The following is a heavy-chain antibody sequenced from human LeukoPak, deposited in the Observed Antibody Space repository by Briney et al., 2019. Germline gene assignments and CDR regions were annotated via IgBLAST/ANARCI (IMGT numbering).Heavy chain of an antibody. V-gene: IGHV3-30*04. CDR3: ARGGPGYYGSGSIRFDFDY. Sequence: PGRSLRLSCAASGFTFSSYAMHWVRQAPGKGLEWVAVISYDGSNKYYADSVKDRFTISRDNSKKMLYLQMNSLRAEDTAVYYCARGGPGYYGSGSIRFDFDYWGQGTLVTVSS. CDR2: ISYDGSNK. D-gene: IGHD3-10*01. CDR1: GFTFSSYA. J-gene: IGHJ4*02.